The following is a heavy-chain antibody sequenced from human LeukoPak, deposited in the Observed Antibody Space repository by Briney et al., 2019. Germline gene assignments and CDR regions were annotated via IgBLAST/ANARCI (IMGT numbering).Heavy chain of an antibody. J-gene: IGHJ4*02. V-gene: IGHV4-59*01. CDR2: IYYSGST. CDR3: ARDVNCGY. CDR1: GRSLSSYY. D-gene: IGHD2-21*01. Sequence: LSQTLSLTCTVSGRSLSSYYWNWIRQPTGKGLEWIGYIYYSGSTNYHPSLKSRVTISIDTSKNQFSLKLSSVTAADTAVYYCARDVNCGYWGQGTLVTVST.